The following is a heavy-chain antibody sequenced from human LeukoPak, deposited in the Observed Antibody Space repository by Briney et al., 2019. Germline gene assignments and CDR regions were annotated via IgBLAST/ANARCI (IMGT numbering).Heavy chain of an antibody. CDR2: IYYSGST. Sequence: SETLSLTCTVSGGSISSSSYYWGWIRQPPGKGLEWIGSIYYSGSTYYNPSLKSRVTISVDTSKNQFSLKLSSVTAADTAVYYCARLGVHSGYPVGFDYWGQGTLVTVSS. D-gene: IGHD3-22*01. CDR3: ARLGVHSGYPVGFDY. V-gene: IGHV4-39*01. CDR1: GGSISSSSYY. J-gene: IGHJ4*02.